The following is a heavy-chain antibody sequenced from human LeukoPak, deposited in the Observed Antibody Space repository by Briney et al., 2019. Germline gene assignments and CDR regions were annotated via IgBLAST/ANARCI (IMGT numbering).Heavy chain of an antibody. CDR3: ARARNHYYDSSGAFYDY. Sequence: GGSLRLSCAASGFTFSRYAMTWVRQATGKGLESVSDITGSGGSTYYADSVKGRFTISRDNSKNTLYLQMNGLRAEDTAVYYCARARNHYYDSSGAFYDYWGQGTLVTVSS. CDR1: GFTFSRYA. V-gene: IGHV3-23*01. J-gene: IGHJ4*02. D-gene: IGHD3-22*01. CDR2: ITGSGGST.